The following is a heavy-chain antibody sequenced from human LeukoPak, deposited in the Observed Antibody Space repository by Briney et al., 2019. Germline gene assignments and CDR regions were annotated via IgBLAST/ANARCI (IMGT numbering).Heavy chain of an antibody. D-gene: IGHD1-20*01. CDR3: ASGGISETDYLGY. J-gene: IGHJ4*02. CDR2: IYAGGRS. Sequence: PGGSLRLSCAASGFTVSDTYISWVRQAPGKGLECVSIIYAGGRSFHADSVKDRFTISRDNSKNTLYLQMNSLRAEDTAVYYCASGGISETDYLGYWGQGTLVTVSS. V-gene: IGHV3-66*01. CDR1: GFTVSDTY.